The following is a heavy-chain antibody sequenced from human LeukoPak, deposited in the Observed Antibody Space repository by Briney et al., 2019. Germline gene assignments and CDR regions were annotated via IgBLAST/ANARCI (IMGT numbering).Heavy chain of an antibody. CDR1: GFTFSDYY. V-gene: IGHV3-11*04. Sequence: PGGSLRLSCAASGFTFSDYYMSWIRQAPGKGLEWVSYISSSGSTIYYADSVKGRFTISRDNAKNSLYLQMNSLRAEDTAVYYCAREGGVVVPAAVTHYYMDVWGKGTTVTVSS. J-gene: IGHJ6*03. CDR2: ISSSGSTI. D-gene: IGHD2-2*01. CDR3: AREGGVVVPAAVTHYYMDV.